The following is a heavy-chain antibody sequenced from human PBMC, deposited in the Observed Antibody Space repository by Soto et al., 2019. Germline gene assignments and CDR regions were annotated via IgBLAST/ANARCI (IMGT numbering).Heavy chain of an antibody. V-gene: IGHV3-49*05. CDR3: TRQHDSKEYYYYYYGMDV. Sequence: EVQLVESGGGLVKPGRSLRLSCTASGFTFGDYAMSWFRQAPGKGLEWVGFIRSKAYGGTTEYAASVKGRFTISRDDSKSIAYLQMNSLKTEDTAVYYCTRQHDSKEYYYYYYGMDVWGQGTTVMVSS. D-gene: IGHD6-13*01. CDR2: IRSKAYGGTT. CDR1: GFTFGDYA. J-gene: IGHJ6*02.